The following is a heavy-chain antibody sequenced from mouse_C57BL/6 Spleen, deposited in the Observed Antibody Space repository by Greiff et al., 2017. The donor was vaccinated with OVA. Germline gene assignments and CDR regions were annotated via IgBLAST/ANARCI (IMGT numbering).Heavy chain of an antibody. D-gene: IGHD2-5*01. V-gene: IGHV1-4*01. CDR1: GYTFTSYT. CDR3: ARAAYYSNYEDYFDY. Sequence: VKLVESGAELARPGASVKMSCKASGYTFTSYTMHWVKQRPGQGLEWIGYINPSSGYTKYNQKFKDKATLTADKSSSTAYMQLSSLTSEDSAVYDCARAAYYSNYEDYFDYWGQGTTLTVSS. CDR2: INPSSGYT. J-gene: IGHJ2*01.